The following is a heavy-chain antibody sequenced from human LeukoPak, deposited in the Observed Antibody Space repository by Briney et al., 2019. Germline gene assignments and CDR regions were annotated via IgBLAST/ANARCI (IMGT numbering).Heavy chain of an antibody. J-gene: IGHJ4*02. CDR1: GGSVSSTTYF. CDR2: INYSGST. CDR3: ARYGYGSGKYYFDL. Sequence: SETLSLTCTVSGGSVSSTTYFWSWMRQPPGKGLEWIASINYSGSTYYNPSLKSRVTISVDTSDNQFSLKLSAVTPADTAVYYFARYGYGSGKYYFDLWGQGTL. D-gene: IGHD3-10*01. V-gene: IGHV4-39*01.